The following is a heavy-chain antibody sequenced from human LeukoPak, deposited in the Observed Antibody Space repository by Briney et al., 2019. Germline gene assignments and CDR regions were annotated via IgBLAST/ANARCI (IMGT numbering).Heavy chain of an antibody. Sequence: ASVKVSCKASGYTFTGYYMHWVRQAPGQGLEWMGWTNPNSGGTNYAQKFQGRVTMTRDASISTAYMELSRLRSDDTAVYYCTRERDGYKRYGMDVWGQGTTVTVSS. V-gene: IGHV1-2*02. CDR2: TNPNSGGT. D-gene: IGHD5-24*01. CDR3: TRERDGYKRYGMDV. J-gene: IGHJ6*02. CDR1: GYTFTGYY.